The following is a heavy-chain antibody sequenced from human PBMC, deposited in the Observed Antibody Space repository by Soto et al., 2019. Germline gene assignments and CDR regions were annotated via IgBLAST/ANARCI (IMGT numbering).Heavy chain of an antibody. V-gene: IGHV1-69*13. CDR1: GGTFSSYA. CDR2: IIPIFGTA. D-gene: IGHD2-21*02. Sequence: GASVKVSCKASGGTFSSYAISWVRQAPGQGLEWMGGIIPIFGTANYAQKFQGRVTITADESTSTAYMELSSLRSEDTAVYHCARGGACGGDCYVDNYYYYYGMDVWGQGTTVTVSS. J-gene: IGHJ6*02. CDR3: ARGGACGGDCYVDNYYYYYGMDV.